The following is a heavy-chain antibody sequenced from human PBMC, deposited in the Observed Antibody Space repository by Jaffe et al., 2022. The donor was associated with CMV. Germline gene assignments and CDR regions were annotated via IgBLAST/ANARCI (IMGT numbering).Heavy chain of an antibody. CDR3: AREEGYSSSWYGVPDYYYGMDV. CDR1: GGSFSGYY. Sequence: QVQLQQWGAGLLKPSETLSLTCAVYGGSFSGYYWSWIRQPPGKGLEWIGEINHSGSTNYNPSLKSRVTISVDTSKNQFSLKLSSVTAADTAVYYCAREEGYSSSWYGVPDYYYGMDVWGQGTTVTVSS. V-gene: IGHV4-34*01. CDR2: INHSGST. J-gene: IGHJ6*02. D-gene: IGHD6-13*01.